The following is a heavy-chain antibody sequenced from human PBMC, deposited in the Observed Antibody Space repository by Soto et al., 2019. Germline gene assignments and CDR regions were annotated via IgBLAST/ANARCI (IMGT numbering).Heavy chain of an antibody. D-gene: IGHD2-15*01. J-gene: IGHJ4*02. CDR3: ARVPYCSGGSCYRGWFDY. CDR2: INPNSGGT. Sequence: ASVKVSCKASGYTFTGYYMHWVRQPPGQGLEWMGWINPNSGGTNYAQKFQGRVTMTRDTSISTAYMELSRLRSDDTAVYYCARVPYCSGGSCYRGWFDYWGQGTLVTVSS. V-gene: IGHV1-2*02. CDR1: GYTFTGYY.